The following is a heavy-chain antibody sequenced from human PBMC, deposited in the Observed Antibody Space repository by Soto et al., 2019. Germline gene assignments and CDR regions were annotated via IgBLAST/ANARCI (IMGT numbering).Heavy chain of an antibody. Sequence: QLQLQESGSGLVKPSQTLSLTCAVSGGSISSGGYSWSWIRQPPGKGLEWIGYIYHSGSTYYNPSLKSRVTISVDRSKNQFSLKLSSVTAADTAVYYCARFAEVRGVYGGFDYWGQGTLVTVSS. J-gene: IGHJ4*02. CDR3: ARFAEVRGVYGGFDY. D-gene: IGHD3-10*01. CDR2: IYHSGST. V-gene: IGHV4-30-2*01. CDR1: GGSISSGGYS.